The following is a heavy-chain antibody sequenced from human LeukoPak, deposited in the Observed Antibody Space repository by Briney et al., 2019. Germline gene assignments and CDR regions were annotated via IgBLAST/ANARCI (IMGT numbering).Heavy chain of an antibody. CDR3: ARDSLYGGNDY. CDR1: GFTFSTYW. V-gene: IGHV3-7*01. J-gene: IGHJ4*02. CDR2: IKRDGSGK. Sequence: GGSLRLSCAASGFTFSTYWMSWVRQAPGKGLEWVANIKRDGSGKHYVDSVKGRFTISRDNAKNSLYLQMNSLRAGDTAVYYCARDSLYGGNDYWGQGTLVTVSS. D-gene: IGHD4-23*01.